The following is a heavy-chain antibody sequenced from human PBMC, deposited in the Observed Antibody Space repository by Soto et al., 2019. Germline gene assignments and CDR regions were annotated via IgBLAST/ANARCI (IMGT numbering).Heavy chain of an antibody. CDR1: GGSISSYY. CDR2: IYYSGST. D-gene: IGHD5-18*01. J-gene: IGHJ4*02. V-gene: IGHV4-59*01. Sequence: QVQLQESGPGLVKPSETLSLTCTVSGGSISSYYWSWIRQPPGKELEWIGYIYYSGSTNYNPSLKRRATISADTSKNQFSLNLSSVTAADTAVYYCARGRGYGYVYWGQGTLVTVSS. CDR3: ARGRGYGYVY.